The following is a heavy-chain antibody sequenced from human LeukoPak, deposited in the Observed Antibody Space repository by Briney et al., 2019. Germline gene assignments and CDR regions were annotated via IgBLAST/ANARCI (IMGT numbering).Heavy chain of an antibody. J-gene: IGHJ4*02. CDR2: IWYDGSNK. CDR3: AKLHGAKHYYFDY. V-gene: IGHV3-33*06. D-gene: IGHD4-17*01. CDR1: GFTFDDYG. Sequence: GGSLRLSCAASGFTFDDYGRSWVRQAPGKGLEWVAVIWYDGSNKYYADSVKGRFTISRDNSKNTLYLQMNSLRAEDTAVYYCAKLHGAKHYYFDYWGQGTLVTVSS.